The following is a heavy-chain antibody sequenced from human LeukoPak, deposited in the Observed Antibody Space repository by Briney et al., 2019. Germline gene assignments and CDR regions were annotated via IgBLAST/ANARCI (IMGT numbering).Heavy chain of an antibody. CDR2: IRSKAYGGTT. CDR3: TSWVYYDSSGYYYVGAFDI. V-gene: IGHV3-49*04. J-gene: IGHJ3*02. Sequence: PGRSLRLSCTASGFTFGDYAMRWVRQAPGKGLEWVGFIRSKAYGGTTEYAASVKGRFTISRDDSKSIAYLQMNSLKTEDTAVYYCTSWVYYDSSGYYYVGAFDIWGQGTMVTVSS. D-gene: IGHD3-22*01. CDR1: GFTFGDYA.